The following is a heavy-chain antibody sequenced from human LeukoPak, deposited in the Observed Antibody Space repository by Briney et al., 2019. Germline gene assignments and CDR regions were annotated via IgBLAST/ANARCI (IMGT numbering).Heavy chain of an antibody. J-gene: IGHJ4*02. V-gene: IGHV1-2*02. Sequence: ASVKVSCKASGYTFSGHYIHWVRQIPGQGLEWMGWIDPNSGDTNYAQKFRGRVTMTRDTSISTAYMELSRLRSDDTAVYYCASDGGYSYDLGYWGQGTLVTVSS. D-gene: IGHD5-18*01. CDR3: ASDGGYSYDLGY. CDR1: GYTFSGHY. CDR2: IDPNSGDT.